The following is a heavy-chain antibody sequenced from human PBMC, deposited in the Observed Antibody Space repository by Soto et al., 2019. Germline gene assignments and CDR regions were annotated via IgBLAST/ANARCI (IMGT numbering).Heavy chain of an antibody. CDR3: AREGIAARPFDY. CDR2: IIPIFGTA. J-gene: IGHJ4*02. V-gene: IGHV1-69*13. CDR1: GGTFSSYA. D-gene: IGHD6-6*01. Sequence: SVKVSCKASGGTFSSYAISWVRQAPGQGLEWMGGIIPIFGTANYAQKFQGRVTITADESTSTAYMELSSLRSEDTAVYYCAREGIAARPFDYWGQGTLVTVSS.